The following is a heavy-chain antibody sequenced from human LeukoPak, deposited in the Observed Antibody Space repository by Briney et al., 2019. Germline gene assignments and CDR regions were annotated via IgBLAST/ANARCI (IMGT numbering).Heavy chain of an antibody. J-gene: IGHJ4*02. CDR2: INHSGST. Sequence: SETLSLTCAVYGGSFSGYYWSWIRQPPGKGLEWIGEINHSGSTNYNPSLKSRVTISVDTSKNQFSLKLSSVTAADTAVYYCASYRNGLLWFGVTRWGQGTLVTVSS. CDR3: ASYRNGLLWFGVTR. V-gene: IGHV4-34*01. CDR1: GGSFSGYY. D-gene: IGHD3-10*01.